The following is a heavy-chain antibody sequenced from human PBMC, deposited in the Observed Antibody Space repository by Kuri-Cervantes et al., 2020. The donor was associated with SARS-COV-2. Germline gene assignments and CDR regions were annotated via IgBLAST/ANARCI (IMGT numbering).Heavy chain of an antibody. CDR3: ARGNGDWGLDY. Sequence: ASVKVSCKASGYTFTSYGISWVRQAPGQGLEWMGWINPNSGGTNYAQKFQGRVTMTRDTSISTAYMELSRLRSDDTAVYYCARGNGDWGLDYWGQGTLVTVSS. CDR1: GYTFTSYG. V-gene: IGHV1-2*02. D-gene: IGHD7-27*01. CDR2: INPNSGGT. J-gene: IGHJ4*02.